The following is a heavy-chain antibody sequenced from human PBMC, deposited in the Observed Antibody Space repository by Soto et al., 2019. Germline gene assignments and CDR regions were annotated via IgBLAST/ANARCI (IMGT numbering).Heavy chain of an antibody. V-gene: IGHV1-69*01. CDR3: AKVRYSSPMGYYYGMDV. CDR1: RVAFSKFI. D-gene: IGHD6-19*01. J-gene: IGHJ6*02. Sequence: QAQLEQSGGEVKKPGSSVKVSCKASRVAFSKFIVTWLRQAPGLGLEWVGGIIPIFGTANYAQKFQGRVTITADESTSTSYMEVNNLRSEDTAVYYWAKVRYSSPMGYYYGMDVWGQGTTVTVSS. CDR2: IIPIFGTA.